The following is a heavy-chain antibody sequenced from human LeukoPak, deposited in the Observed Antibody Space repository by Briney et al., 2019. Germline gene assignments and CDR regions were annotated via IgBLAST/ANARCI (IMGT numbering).Heavy chain of an antibody. Sequence: GGSLRLSCAASGFTFSSYWMSWVRQAPGTGLEWVANIREDGGETYYVDSVKGRFTISRDNAKNSLYLQMNNLRVEDTAVYFCARPVNRLFLFWGPGTLVTVSS. CDR1: GFTFSSYW. V-gene: IGHV3-7*01. CDR3: ARPVNRLFLF. CDR2: IREDGGET. J-gene: IGHJ4*02. D-gene: IGHD2-21*01.